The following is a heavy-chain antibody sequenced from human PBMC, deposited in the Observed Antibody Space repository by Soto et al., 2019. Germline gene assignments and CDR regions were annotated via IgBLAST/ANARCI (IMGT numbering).Heavy chain of an antibody. CDR2: IIPIFGTA. V-gene: IGHV1-69*01. CDR3: ARGWGYDSNDYYYAY. J-gene: IGHJ4*02. D-gene: IGHD3-22*01. CDR1: GGTFSRHA. Sequence: QVQLVQSGAEVRKPGSSVKVSCKASGGTFSRHAISWVRQAPGQGLEWMGGIIPIFGTANHAQKFQGRVTIIADEPTSKVYMELSSLRSEDTAMYYCARGWGYDSNDYYYAYWGQGTLVIVSS.